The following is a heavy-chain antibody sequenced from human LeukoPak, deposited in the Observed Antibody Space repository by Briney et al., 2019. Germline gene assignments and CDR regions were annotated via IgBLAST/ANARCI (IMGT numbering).Heavy chain of an antibody. J-gene: IGHJ4*02. CDR2: IYYSGST. D-gene: IGHD1-26*01. Sequence: SETLSLTCTVSGGSISSYYWSWLRQPPGKGLEWVGFIYYSGSTHYKSSLKSRVTISVDTSKNQFSLRLSSVTAADTAVYYCARHSGSSPHYFDYWGQGTLVTVSS. V-gene: IGHV4-59*08. CDR1: GGSISSYY. CDR3: ARHSGSSPHYFDY.